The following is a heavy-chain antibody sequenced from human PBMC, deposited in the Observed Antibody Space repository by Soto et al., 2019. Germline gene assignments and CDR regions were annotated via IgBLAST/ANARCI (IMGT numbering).Heavy chain of an antibody. D-gene: IGHD3-22*01. J-gene: IGHJ4*02. V-gene: IGHV1-18*04. CDR3: ARIGLMYYYDSSGYYFLEY. CDR2: ISAYNGNT. CDR1: GYTFTSYG. Sequence: ASVKVSCKASGYTFTSYGISWVRQAPGQGLEWMGWISAYNGNTNYAQKLQGRVTMTTDTSTSTAYMELRRLRSDDTAVYYCARIGLMYYYDSSGYYFLEYWGEGTLVTVSP.